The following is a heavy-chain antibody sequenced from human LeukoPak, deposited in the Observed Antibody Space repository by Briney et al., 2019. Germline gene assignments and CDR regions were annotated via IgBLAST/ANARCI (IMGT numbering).Heavy chain of an antibody. D-gene: IGHD2-21*02. CDR2: IKQDGSEK. CDR3: ARARGKGDFDAFDI. V-gene: IGHV3-7*04. Sequence: GGSLRLSCAASGFTFSSYWMSWVRQASGKGLEWVANIKQDGSEKYYVDSVKGRFTISRDNAKNSLYLQMNSPRAEDTAVYYCARARGKGDFDAFDIWGQGTMVTVSS. J-gene: IGHJ3*02. CDR1: GFTFSSYW.